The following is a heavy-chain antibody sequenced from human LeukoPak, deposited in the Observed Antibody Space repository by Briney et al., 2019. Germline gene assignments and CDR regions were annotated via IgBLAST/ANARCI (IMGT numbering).Heavy chain of an antibody. J-gene: IGHJ4*02. CDR1: GGSFSGYY. CDR3: ARVHYDFWSGYYRPRGRALDY. D-gene: IGHD3-3*01. CDR2: INHSGST. V-gene: IGHV4-34*01. Sequence: SETLSLTCAVYGGSFSGYYWSWIRQPPGKGLEWIGEINHSGSTNYNPSLKSRVTISVDTSKNQFSLKLSSVTAADTAVYYCARVHYDFWSGYYRPRGRALDYWGQGTLVTVSS.